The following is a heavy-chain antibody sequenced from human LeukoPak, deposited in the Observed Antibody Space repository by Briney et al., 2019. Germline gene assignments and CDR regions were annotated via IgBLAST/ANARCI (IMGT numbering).Heavy chain of an antibody. J-gene: IGHJ3*02. CDR2: IYPGDSDI. V-gene: IGHV5-51*01. Sequence: GESLKISCKGSGYSFTNYWIGWVRQVPGKGLEWMGIIYPGDSDIRYSPSFEGQVTISADKSINTAYLQWSSLKASDTAMYYCASGYCSGGSCYSVAFDIWGQGTMVTVSS. D-gene: IGHD2-15*01. CDR1: GYSFTNYW. CDR3: ASGYCSGGSCYSVAFDI.